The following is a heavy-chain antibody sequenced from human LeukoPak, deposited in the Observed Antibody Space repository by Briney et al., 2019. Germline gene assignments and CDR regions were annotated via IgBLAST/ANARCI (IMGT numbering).Heavy chain of an antibody. CDR3: ARRTGSSNRMDLFDY. J-gene: IGHJ4*02. V-gene: IGHV4-59*08. D-gene: IGHD1-14*01. Sequence: PSETLSLTCTVSGGSISSYYWSWIRQPPGKGLEWIGYIYYSGSTNYNPSLKSRVTISVDTSKNQFSLKLSSVTAADTAVYYCARRTGSSNRMDLFDYWGQGTLVTVSS. CDR2: IYYSGST. CDR1: GGSISSYY.